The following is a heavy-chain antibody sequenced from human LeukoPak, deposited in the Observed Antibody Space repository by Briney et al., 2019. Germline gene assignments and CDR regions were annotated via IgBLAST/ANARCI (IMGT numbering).Heavy chain of an antibody. J-gene: IGHJ4*02. D-gene: IGHD5-18*01. CDR2: IYYSGST. Sequence: SSETLSLTCTVSGGSISSSSYYWGWIRQPPGKGLWWIGSIYYSGSTYYNPSLKSRVTISVDTSKNQFSLKLSSVTAADTAVYYCARNEVDTAMVTDGYFDYWGQGTLVTVSS. CDR1: GGSISSSSYY. V-gene: IGHV4-39*01. CDR3: ARNEVDTAMVTDGYFDY.